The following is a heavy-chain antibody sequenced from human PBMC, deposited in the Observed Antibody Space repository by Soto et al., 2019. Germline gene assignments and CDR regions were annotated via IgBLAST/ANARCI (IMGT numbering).Heavy chain of an antibody. D-gene: IGHD5-12*01. CDR3: GSATSDDAFDI. CDR1: GGSISISISY. J-gene: IGHJ3*02. Sequence: SETLSLTCSVSGGSISISISYWAWIRQPPGKGLEWIGNIYYSGYTYYNPSLKSRVTISKDKSKNQFSLKLSSVTAADTAVYYCGSATSDDAFDIWGQGTMVTVSS. CDR2: IYYSGYT. V-gene: IGHV4-39*07.